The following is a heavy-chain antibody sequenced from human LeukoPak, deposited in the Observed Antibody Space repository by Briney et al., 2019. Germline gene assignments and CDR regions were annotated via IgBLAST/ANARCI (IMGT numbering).Heavy chain of an antibody. V-gene: IGHV1-18*01. CDR1: GGTFSSYA. D-gene: IGHD1-7*01. Sequence: ASVKVSCKASGGTFSSYAISWVRQAPGQGFEWMGWISAYNGNTNYAQKLQGRVTLTTDTSTSTAYMELRSLRSDDTAVYYCARNPINKLQLHDYWGQGTLVTVSS. CDR3: ARNPINKLQLHDY. J-gene: IGHJ4*02. CDR2: ISAYNGNT.